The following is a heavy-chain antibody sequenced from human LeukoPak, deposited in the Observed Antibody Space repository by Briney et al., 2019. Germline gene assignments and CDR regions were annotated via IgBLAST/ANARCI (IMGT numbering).Heavy chain of an antibody. J-gene: IGHJ4*02. CDR1: GGSFSGYY. V-gene: IGHV4-34*01. CDR2: INHSGST. D-gene: IGHD3-22*01. CDR3: ARGSGITMIPYFDH. Sequence: PSETLSLTCAVYGGSFSGYYWSWIRQPPGKGLEWIGEINHSGSTNYNPSLKSRVTISVDTSKNQFSLKLSSVTAADTAVYYCARGSGITMIPYFDHWGQGTLVTVSS.